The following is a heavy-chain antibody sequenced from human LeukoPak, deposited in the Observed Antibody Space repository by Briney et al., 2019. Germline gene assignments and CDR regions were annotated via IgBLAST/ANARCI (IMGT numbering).Heavy chain of an antibody. CDR2: ISYSGST. D-gene: IGHD1-26*01. CDR1: GGSISTCY. V-gene: IGHV4-59*01. Sequence: KSSETLSLTCTVSGGSISTCYWSWIRQPPGKGLEWIGYISYSGSTNYRPSLKSRVTISIDTSKNQFSLRLTSVTAADAAVYYCARNGGSYTFDIWGQGTMVTVSS. J-gene: IGHJ3*02. CDR3: ARNGGSYTFDI.